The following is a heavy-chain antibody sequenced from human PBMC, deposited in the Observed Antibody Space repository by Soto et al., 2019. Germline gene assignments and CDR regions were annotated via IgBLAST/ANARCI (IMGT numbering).Heavy chain of an antibody. J-gene: IGHJ4*02. CDR2: IYYGEST. V-gene: IGHV4-30-4*01. D-gene: IGHD4-17*01. CDR3: ARDMGSAMTTRIFDH. CDR1: GGSFDRGNHY. Sequence: QVLVQESGPGLVKPSQTLTLSCTVSGGSFDRGNHYWNWFRQPPGKGLEWIGYIYYGESTYYNPSLKSRATISVDTSQSRFSLRLTSVTAADTAVYYCARDMGSAMTTRIFDHWGQGTLVTVSS.